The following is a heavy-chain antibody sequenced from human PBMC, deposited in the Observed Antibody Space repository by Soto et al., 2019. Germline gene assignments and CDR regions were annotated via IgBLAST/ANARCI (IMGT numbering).Heavy chain of an antibody. CDR3: ARGHSYGYPYYFDY. Sequence: PVGSLRLSCAASGFTFSSYGMHWVRQAPGKGLEWVAVIWYDGSNKYYADSVKGRFTISRDNFKNTLYLQMNSLRAEDTAVYYCARGHSYGYPYYFDYWGQGTLVTVSS. J-gene: IGHJ4*02. V-gene: IGHV3-33*01. CDR1: GFTFSSYG. D-gene: IGHD5-18*01. CDR2: IWYDGSNK.